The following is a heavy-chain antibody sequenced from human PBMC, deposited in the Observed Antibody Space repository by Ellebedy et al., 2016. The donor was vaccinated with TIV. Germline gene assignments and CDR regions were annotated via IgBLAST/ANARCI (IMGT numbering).Heavy chain of an antibody. CDR2: ISSSSSYI. Sequence: GGSLRLSCAASGFTFSSYSMNWVRQAPGKGLEWVSSISSSSSYIYYADSVKGRFTISRDNAKNSLYLQMNSLRAEDTAVYYCARGKVYSSGWYGNWFDPWGQGTLVTVSS. CDR3: ARGKVYSSGWYGNWFDP. D-gene: IGHD6-19*01. CDR1: GFTFSSYS. V-gene: IGHV3-21*01. J-gene: IGHJ5*02.